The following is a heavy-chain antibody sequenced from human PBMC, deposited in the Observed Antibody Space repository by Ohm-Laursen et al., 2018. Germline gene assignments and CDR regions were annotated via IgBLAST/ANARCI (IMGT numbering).Heavy chain of an antibody. Sequence: SLRLSCAASGFTFSSYPMNWVRQAPGKGLEWVSGISGSGVSKDYADSVKGRFTISRDNSKNTLYLQVNSLRAEDMAIYYCTRGNFYYGMDVWGQGTTVTVSS. CDR2: ISGSGVSK. CDR1: GFTFSSYP. V-gene: IGHV3-23*01. CDR3: TRGNFYYGMDV. J-gene: IGHJ6*02.